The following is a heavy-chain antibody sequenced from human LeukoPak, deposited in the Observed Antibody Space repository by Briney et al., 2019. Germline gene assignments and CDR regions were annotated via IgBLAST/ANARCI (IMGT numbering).Heavy chain of an antibody. CDR1: GFTFSGYW. D-gene: IGHD4-17*01. V-gene: IGHV3-7*05. CDR2: IKQDGSAK. CDR3: ARGGTMTTPDFDY. Sequence: GGSLRLSCAASGFTFSGYWMSWVRQAPGKGLEWVANIKQDGSAKYYGDSVKGGFTISRDNAKNSLYLQMNSLRADDTAVYYCARGGTMTTPDFDYWGQGTLVTVSS. J-gene: IGHJ4*02.